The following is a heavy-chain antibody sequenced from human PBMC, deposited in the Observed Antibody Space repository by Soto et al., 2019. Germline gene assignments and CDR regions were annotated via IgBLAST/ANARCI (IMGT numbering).Heavy chain of an antibody. CDR2: IYYSGST. Sequence: QVQLQESGPGLVKPSQTLSLTCTVSGGSISSGGYYWSWFRQHTGKGLEWIGYIYYSGSTYYNPSLKSRVTISVDTSKNQFSLKLSSVTAADTAVYYCARTSTSANYFDYWGQGTLVTVSS. CDR1: GGSISSGGYY. J-gene: IGHJ4*02. CDR3: ARTSTSANYFDY. V-gene: IGHV4-31*03. D-gene: IGHD2-2*01.